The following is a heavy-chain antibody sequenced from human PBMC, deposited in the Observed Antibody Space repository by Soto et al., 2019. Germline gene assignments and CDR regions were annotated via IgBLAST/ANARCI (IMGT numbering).Heavy chain of an antibody. CDR3: ATTPAMYEVWFEP. CDR1: GFTFSNFA. V-gene: IGHV3-23*01. CDR2: ISGSGDDT. Sequence: GGSLRLSCVASGFTFSNFAMAWVRQAPGEGLEWVSAISGSGDDTFYADSMKGRFTISRDNSKDTLYLQISSLRAEDTAVYYCATTPAMYEVWFEPWGQGTLVTVSS. D-gene: IGHD2-8*01. J-gene: IGHJ5*02.